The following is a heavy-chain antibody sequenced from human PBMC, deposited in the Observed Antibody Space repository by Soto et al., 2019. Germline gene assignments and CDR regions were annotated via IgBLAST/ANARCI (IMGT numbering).Heavy chain of an antibody. CDR1: GGSISSYY. CDR3: ARTGKSGRFDP. CDR2: IYYSGST. Sequence: SETLSLTCTVSGGSISSYYWSWIRQPPGKGLEYIGYIYYSGSTNYNPSLRSRVTISADTSKNQFSLKLRSVTAADTAMYYCARTGKSGRFDPRGQGTLVTVSS. D-gene: IGHD6-25*01. J-gene: IGHJ5*02. V-gene: IGHV4-59*01.